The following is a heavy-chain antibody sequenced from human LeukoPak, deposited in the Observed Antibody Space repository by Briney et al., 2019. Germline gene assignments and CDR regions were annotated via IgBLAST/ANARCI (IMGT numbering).Heavy chain of an antibody. CDR2: IYSGGST. CDR1: GFTFSTYW. J-gene: IGHJ4*02. D-gene: IGHD2-15*01. V-gene: IGHV3-53*01. Sequence: GGSLRLSCAASGFTFSTYWMSWVRQAPGKGLEWVSVIYSGGSTYYADSVKGRFTISRDNSKNTLYLQMNSLRAEDTAVYYCARAHSAGSVGSFDYWGQGTLVTVSS. CDR3: ARAHSAGSVGSFDY.